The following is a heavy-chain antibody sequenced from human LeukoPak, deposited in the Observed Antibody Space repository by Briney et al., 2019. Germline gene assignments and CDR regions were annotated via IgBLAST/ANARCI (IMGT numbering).Heavy chain of an antibody. CDR2: INPNSGGT. V-gene: IGHV1-2*02. J-gene: IGHJ4*02. CDR3: ARDPYDFWSGYHYGPYYFDY. CDR1: GYTFTGYY. Sequence: ASVKVSCKASGYTFTGYYMHWVRQAPGQGLEWMGWINPNSGGTNYAQKFQGRVTMTRDTSISTAYMELSRLRSDDTAVYYCARDPYDFWSGYHYGPYYFDYWGQGTLVTVSS. D-gene: IGHD3-3*01.